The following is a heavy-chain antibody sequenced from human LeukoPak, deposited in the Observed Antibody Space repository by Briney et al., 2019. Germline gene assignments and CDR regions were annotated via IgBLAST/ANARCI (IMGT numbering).Heavy chain of an antibody. J-gene: IGHJ6*02. V-gene: IGHV4-30-2*01. CDR2: IYHSGST. CDR3: ARWGWDYYYGMDV. CDR1: GGSISSGGYY. D-gene: IGHD3-16*01. Sequence: SQTLSLTCTVSGGSISSGGYYWSWIRQPPGKGLEWIGYIYHSGSTNYNPSLKSRVTISVDKSKNQFSLKLSSVTAADTAVYYCARWGWDYYYGMDVWGQGTTVTVSS.